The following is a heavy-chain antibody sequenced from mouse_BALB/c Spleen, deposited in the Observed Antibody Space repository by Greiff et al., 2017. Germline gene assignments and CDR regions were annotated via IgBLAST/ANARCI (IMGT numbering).Heavy chain of an antibody. J-gene: IGHJ3*01. V-gene: IGHV10-1*02. CDR2: IRSKSNNYAT. Sequence: EVQLVESGGGLVQPKGSLKLSCAASGFTFNTYAMNWVRQAPGKGLEWVARIRSKSNNYATYYADSVKDRFTISRDDSQSMLYLQMNNLKTEDTAMYYCVRPLNWDGFAYWGQGTLVTVSA. CDR1: GFTFNTYA. CDR3: VRPLNWDGFAY. D-gene: IGHD4-1*02.